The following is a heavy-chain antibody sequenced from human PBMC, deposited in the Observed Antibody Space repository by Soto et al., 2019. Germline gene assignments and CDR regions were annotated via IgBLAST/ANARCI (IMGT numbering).Heavy chain of an antibody. CDR3: AREGPLYCTNGVCYSDYYYGMEV. CDR2: IIPIFATA. CDR1: GGTFSSYA. Sequence: QVQLVQSGAEVKKPGSSVKVSCKASGGTFSSYAISWVRQAPGQGLEWMGGIIPIFATANYAQKFQGRVTITADESTSPAYMELSSLRSEVTAVYYCAREGPLYCTNGVCYSDYYYGMEVWGQGTTVNVS. D-gene: IGHD2-8*01. V-gene: IGHV1-69*12. J-gene: IGHJ6*02.